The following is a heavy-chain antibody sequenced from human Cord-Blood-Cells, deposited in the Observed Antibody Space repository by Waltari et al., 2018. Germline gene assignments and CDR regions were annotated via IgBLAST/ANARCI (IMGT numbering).Heavy chain of an antibody. CDR2: INWNGGST. V-gene: IGHV3-20*01. CDR1: GFTFDDYG. Sequence: EVQLVESGGGVVRPGGSLRLSCAASGFTFDDYGMSWVRQAPGKGLEWVSDINWNGGSTGYADSVKGRFTISRDHDKSSLYLQMNSLRAEDTALYHCARAIRTRNWNSGFDICGQVTMVTVSS. J-gene: IGHJ3*02. D-gene: IGHD1-7*01. CDR3: ARAIRTRNWNSGFDI.